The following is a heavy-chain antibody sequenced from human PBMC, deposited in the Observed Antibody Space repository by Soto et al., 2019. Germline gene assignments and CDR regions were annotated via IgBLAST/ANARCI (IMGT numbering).Heavy chain of an antibody. J-gene: IGHJ4*02. CDR3: ARDRSPRVAAAGTTTANLFDY. CDR1: GGTFSSYT. Sequence: GASVKVSCKASGGTFSSYTISWVRQAPGQGLEWMGRIIPILGIANYAQKFQGRVTITADKSTSTAYMELSSLRSEDTAVYYCARDRSPRVAAAGTTTANLFDYWGQGTLVTVSS. CDR2: IIPILGIA. D-gene: IGHD6-13*01. V-gene: IGHV1-69*04.